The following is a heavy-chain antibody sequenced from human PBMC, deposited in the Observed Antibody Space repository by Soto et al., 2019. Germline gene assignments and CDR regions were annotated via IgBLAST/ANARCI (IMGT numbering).Heavy chain of an antibody. V-gene: IGHV1-18*01. Sequence: ASVKVSCKASGYTFTSYGISWVRQAPGQGLEWMGWISAYNGNTNYAQKLQGRVTMTTDTSTSTAYMELRSLRSDDTAVYYCARWGCISTSCYAFVYYGMDVWGQGTTVTVSS. CDR3: ARWGCISTSCYAFVYYGMDV. CDR2: ISAYNGNT. J-gene: IGHJ6*02. D-gene: IGHD2-2*01. CDR1: GYTFTSYG.